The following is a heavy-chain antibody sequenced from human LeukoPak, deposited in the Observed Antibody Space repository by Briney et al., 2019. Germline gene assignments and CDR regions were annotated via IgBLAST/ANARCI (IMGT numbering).Heavy chain of an antibody. V-gene: IGHV3-30-3*01. CDR1: GFTFSSYA. CDR2: ISYDGSNK. CDR3: ARDRRGYDFWSGYYTGDY. Sequence: PGGSLRLSCAASGFTFSSYAMHWVRQAPGKGLEWVAVISYDGSNKYYADSVKGRFTISRDNSKNTLYLQMNSLRAEDTAVYYCARDRRGYDFWSGYYTGDYWGQGTLVTVSS. D-gene: IGHD3-3*01. J-gene: IGHJ4*02.